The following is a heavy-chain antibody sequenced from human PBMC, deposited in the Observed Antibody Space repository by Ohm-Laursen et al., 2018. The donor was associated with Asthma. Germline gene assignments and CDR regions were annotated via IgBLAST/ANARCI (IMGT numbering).Heavy chain of an antibody. D-gene: IGHD3-3*01. Sequence: RSLRLSCTASGFTFRSYAMHWVRQAPGKGLEWVAIMSYDGNYKYHADSVKGRFTISRDNSKKTLFLHMNSLRPEDTAMYYCARDQIGGSPDYFDAWGQGTLVTVSS. CDR3: ARDQIGGSPDYFDA. V-gene: IGHV3-30-3*01. J-gene: IGHJ4*02. CDR2: MSYDGNYK. CDR1: GFTFRSYA.